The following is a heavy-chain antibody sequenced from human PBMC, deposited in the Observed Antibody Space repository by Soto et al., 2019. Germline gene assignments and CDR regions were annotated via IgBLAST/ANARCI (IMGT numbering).Heavy chain of an antibody. J-gene: IGHJ4*02. CDR3: AREPTRYSETYYFDY. CDR2: IIPIFGTA. V-gene: IGHV1-69*01. Sequence: QVQLVQSGAEVKKPGSSVKVSCKASGGTFSSYAISWVRQAPGQGLEWMGGIIPIFGTANYAQKFQGRVTITADESTSTAYMELSSLGSEDTAVYYGAREPTRYSETYYFDYWGQGTLVTVSS. CDR1: GGTFSSYA. D-gene: IGHD3-9*01.